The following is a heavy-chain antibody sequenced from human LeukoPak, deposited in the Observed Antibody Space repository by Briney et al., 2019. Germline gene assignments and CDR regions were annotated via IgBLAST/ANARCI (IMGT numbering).Heavy chain of an antibody. D-gene: IGHD2-15*01. J-gene: IGHJ4*02. CDR2: ISSSGSAI. V-gene: IGHV3-48*01. Sequence: GGSLRLSCAASGLPLSSYSINWVRQAPGKGLEWVSYISSSGSAIYYVDSVKGRFTVSRNNAKNSLFLQMNSPRAEDTAVYYCVRVKGSYFDYWGQGALVTVSS. CDR1: GLPLSSYS. CDR3: VRVKGSYFDY.